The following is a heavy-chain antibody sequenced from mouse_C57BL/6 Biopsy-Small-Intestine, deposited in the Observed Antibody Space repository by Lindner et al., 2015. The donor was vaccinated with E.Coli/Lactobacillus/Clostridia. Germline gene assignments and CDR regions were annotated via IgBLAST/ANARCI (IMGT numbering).Heavy chain of an antibody. J-gene: IGHJ2*01. V-gene: IGHV1-54*01. CDR1: GYAFTNYL. CDR2: INPGTGGS. CDR3: ARGAGSFDY. D-gene: IGHD3-3*01. Sequence: VQLQESGGELVRPGTSVKVSCKASGYAFTNYLIEWVKQRPGQGLEWIGRINPGTGGSNHNEKFKGKATLTADKSSSTAYMQLSGLTSEDSAVYFCARGAGSFDYWGQGTTLTVSS.